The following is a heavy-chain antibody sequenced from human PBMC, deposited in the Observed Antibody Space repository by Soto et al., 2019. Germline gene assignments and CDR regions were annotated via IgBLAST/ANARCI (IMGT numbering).Heavy chain of an antibody. CDR1: GFTFSSYW. CDR3: ARVEGGVVVPAAMEGYYYYGMDV. D-gene: IGHD2-2*01. CDR2: INSDGSST. J-gene: IGHJ6*02. V-gene: IGHV3-74*01. Sequence: EVQLVESGGGLVQPGGSLRLSCAASGFTFSSYWLHWVRQAPGKGLVWVSRINSDGSSTSYADSVKGRFTISRDNAKNTLYLQMSSLRAEDTAVYYCARVEGGVVVPAAMEGYYYYGMDVWGQGTTVTVSS.